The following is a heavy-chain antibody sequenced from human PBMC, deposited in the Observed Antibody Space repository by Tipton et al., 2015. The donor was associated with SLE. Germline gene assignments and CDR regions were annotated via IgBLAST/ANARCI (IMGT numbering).Heavy chain of an antibody. CDR1: GFTFSSYA. CDR3: ARDSRAARYYFDY. D-gene: IGHD6-6*01. Sequence: SLRLSCAASGFTFSSYAMHWVRQAPGKGLEWVSYISSSGSTIYYEDSVKGRFTISRDNAKNSLYLQMNSLRAEDTAVYYCARDSRAARYYFDYWGQGTLVTVSS. CDR2: ISSSGSTI. V-gene: IGHV3-48*03. J-gene: IGHJ4*02.